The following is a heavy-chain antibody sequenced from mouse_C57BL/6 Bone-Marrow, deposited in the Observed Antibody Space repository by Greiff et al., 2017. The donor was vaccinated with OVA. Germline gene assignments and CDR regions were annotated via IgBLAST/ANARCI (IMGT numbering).Heavy chain of an antibody. D-gene: IGHD2-14*01. J-gene: IGHJ4*01. CDR1: GFSLTSYG. Sequence: VQLQQSGPGLVQPSQSLSITCTASGFSLTSYGVHWVRQSPGKGLEWLGVIWSGGSTDYNAAFISSLSISKDNSKNQAFCKMNSLQADDTAIYYCARKTEVYAMDYWGQGTSVTVSS. CDR2: IWSGGST. V-gene: IGHV2-2*01. CDR3: ARKTEVYAMDY.